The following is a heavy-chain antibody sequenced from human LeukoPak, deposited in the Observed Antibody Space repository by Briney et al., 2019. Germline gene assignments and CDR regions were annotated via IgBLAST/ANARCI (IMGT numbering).Heavy chain of an antibody. CDR2: IYYSGST. CDR1: GGSISSYY. Sequence: PSETLSLTCTVSGGSISSYYWSWIRQPPGKGLEWIGYIYYSGSTNYNPSLKSRVTISVDTSKNQFSLKLSSVTAADTAVYYCARVTGGANAFDIWGQGTMVTVTS. CDR3: ARVTGGANAFDI. V-gene: IGHV4-59*01. J-gene: IGHJ3*02. D-gene: IGHD3-10*01.